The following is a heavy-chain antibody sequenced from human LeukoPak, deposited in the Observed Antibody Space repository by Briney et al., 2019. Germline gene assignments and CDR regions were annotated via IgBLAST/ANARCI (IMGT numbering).Heavy chain of an antibody. CDR3: TADDRYGDYVLAH. J-gene: IGHJ4*02. CDR2: IKSKIDGCTI. V-gene: IGHV3-15*01. D-gene: IGHD2-21*02. CDR1: GFTFTNAW. Sequence: PGGSLRLSCAASGFTFTNAWMSWVRQAPGKGLEWVGRIKSKIDGCTIDYAAVVKGTFPISRHNSKNTVYLEMNSLKAEDIGMYCCTADDRYGDYVLAHWGQGTLVTVSS.